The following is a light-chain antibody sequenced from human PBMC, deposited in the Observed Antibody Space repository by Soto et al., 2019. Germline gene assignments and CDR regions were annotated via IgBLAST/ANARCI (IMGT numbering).Light chain of an antibody. J-gene: IGLJ1*01. CDR1: SSDVGGYNY. CDR2: EVS. CDR3: SSYAGSNDYV. Sequence: QSALTQPPSASGSPGQSFTISCTGTSSDVGGYNYVSWYQQHPGKAPKLMIYEVSKRPSGVPDRFSGSKSGNTASLTVSGLQAEDEADCYCSSYAGSNDYVFGTGTKATVL. V-gene: IGLV2-8*01.